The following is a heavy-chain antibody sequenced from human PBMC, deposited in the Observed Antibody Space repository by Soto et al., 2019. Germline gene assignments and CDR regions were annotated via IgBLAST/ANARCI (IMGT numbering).Heavy chain of an antibody. Sequence: SGPTLVKPTQTLTLTCTFSGFSLSTSGVGVGWIRQPPGKALEWLALIYWNDDKRYSPSLKSRLTITKDTSKNQVVLTMTNMDPVDTATYYCAHRPNCSSTSCYINVWFDPWGQGTLVTVSS. J-gene: IGHJ5*02. D-gene: IGHD2-2*02. CDR1: GFSLSTSGVG. CDR3: AHRPNCSSTSCYINVWFDP. V-gene: IGHV2-5*01. CDR2: IYWNDDK.